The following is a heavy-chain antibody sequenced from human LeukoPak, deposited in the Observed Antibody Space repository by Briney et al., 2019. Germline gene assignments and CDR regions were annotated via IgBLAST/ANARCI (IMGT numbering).Heavy chain of an antibody. CDR2: IYHSGST. CDR1: GGSISSSNW. D-gene: IGHD3-22*01. V-gene: IGHV4-4*02. Sequence: SGTLSLTCAVSGGSISSSNWWSWVRQPPGKGLEWIGEIYHSGSTNYNPSLKSRVTISVDKSKNQFSLKLSSVTAADTAVYYCARVTPMDDSSGLYYFDYWGQGTLVTVSS. J-gene: IGHJ4*02. CDR3: ARVTPMDDSSGLYYFDY.